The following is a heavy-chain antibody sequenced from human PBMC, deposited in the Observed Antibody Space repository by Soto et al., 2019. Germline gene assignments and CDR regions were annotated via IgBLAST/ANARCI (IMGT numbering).Heavy chain of an antibody. CDR1: GGTFSSYT. D-gene: IGHD3-10*01. J-gene: IGHJ6*02. CDR2: IIPILGIA. Sequence: GASVKVSCKASGGTFSSYTISWVRQAPGQGLEWMGRIIPILGIANYAQKFQGRVTITADKSTSTAYMELSSLRSEDTAVYYCAREGNYYGSGSYLSGMAVWGQGTTVTVSS. CDR3: AREGNYYGSGSYLSGMAV. V-gene: IGHV1-69*04.